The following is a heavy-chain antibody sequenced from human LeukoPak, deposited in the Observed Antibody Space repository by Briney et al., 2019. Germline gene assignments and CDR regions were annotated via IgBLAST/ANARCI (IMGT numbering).Heavy chain of an antibody. Sequence: LRLSCAASGFTFSSYAMHWVRPAPGKGLEWVAVISYDGSNKYYADSVKGRFTICSDNSKNTLYLQMNSLRAEDTAVYYCARAPPLRVTMSEYFQHWGQGTLVTVSS. J-gene: IGHJ1*01. D-gene: IGHD2-21*02. V-gene: IGHV3-30*04. CDR1: GFTFSSYA. CDR2: ISYDGSNK. CDR3: ARAPPLRVTMSEYFQH.